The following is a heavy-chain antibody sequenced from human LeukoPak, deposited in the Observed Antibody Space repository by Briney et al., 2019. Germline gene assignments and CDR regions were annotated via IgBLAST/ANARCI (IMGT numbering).Heavy chain of an antibody. Sequence: PGGSLRLSCAASGFTFSSYGMHWVRQAPGKGLEWVAFIRYDGSNKYYADSVKGRFTISRDNSKNTLYLQMNSLRAEGTAVYYCAKVPPRIAAAGTGEYYVDYWGQGTLVTVSS. CDR2: IRYDGSNK. J-gene: IGHJ4*02. CDR3: AKVPPRIAAAGTGEYYVDY. D-gene: IGHD6-13*01. CDR1: GFTFSSYG. V-gene: IGHV3-30*02.